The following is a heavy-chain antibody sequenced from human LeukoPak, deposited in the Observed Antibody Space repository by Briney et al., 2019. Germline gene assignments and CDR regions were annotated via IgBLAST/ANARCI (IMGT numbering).Heavy chain of an antibody. D-gene: IGHD3-16*01. J-gene: IGHJ6*03. CDR1: GGSISSYY. CDR2: IYYSGST. CDR3: ARETSQKGAHYMDV. V-gene: IGHV4-59*01. Sequence: SETLSLTCNVSGGSISSYYWSWIRQPPGKGLEWIGYIYYSGSTNYNPSLKSRVTISVDTSKNQFSLKLSSVTAADTAVYYCARETSQKGAHYMDVWGKGTTVTISS.